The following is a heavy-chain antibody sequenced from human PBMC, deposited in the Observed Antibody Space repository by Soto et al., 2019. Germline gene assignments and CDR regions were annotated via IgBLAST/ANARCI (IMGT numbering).Heavy chain of an antibody. J-gene: IGHJ4*02. Sequence: QVQLVQSGAEVQKPGASVKVSCKASGYTFTTYDISWVRQAPGQGLEWMGWISGNNGNTNYAQKLQGRVTMTRDASTSPAYMDLRSLRSDDTAVYYCARGGSGSGFYSWGQGTLVTVSS. CDR2: ISGNNGNT. D-gene: IGHD3-10*01. CDR3: ARGGSGSGFYS. V-gene: IGHV1-18*04. CDR1: GYTFTTYD.